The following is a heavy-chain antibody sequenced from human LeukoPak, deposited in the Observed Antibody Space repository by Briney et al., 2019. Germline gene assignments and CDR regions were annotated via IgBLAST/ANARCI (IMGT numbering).Heavy chain of an antibody. CDR3: ANYGEWRSFDY. Sequence: GGSLRLSCAASGFTFSSYSMNWVRQAPGKGLEWVSAISGSGGSTYYADSVKGRFTISRDNSKNTLYLQMNSLRAEDTAVYYCANYGEWRSFDYWGQGTLVTVSS. D-gene: IGHD3-10*01. J-gene: IGHJ4*02. V-gene: IGHV3-23*01. CDR2: ISGSGGST. CDR1: GFTFSSYS.